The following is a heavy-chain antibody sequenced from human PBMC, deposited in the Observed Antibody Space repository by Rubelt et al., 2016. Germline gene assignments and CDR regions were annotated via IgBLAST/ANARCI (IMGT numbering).Heavy chain of an antibody. CDR3: ATRSLWFGEIDRYFDY. J-gene: IGHJ4*02. V-gene: IGHV1-24*01. CDR1: GYTLTELS. D-gene: IGHD3-10*01. Sequence: QVQLVQSGAEVKKPGASVKVSCKVSGYTLTELSMHWVRQAPGQGLEWMGGFDPEDGETIYARKFQGRVTMTEDTSTDTAYMELSSRRSEDTAVYYCATRSLWFGEIDRYFDYWGQGTLVTVSS. CDR2: FDPEDGET.